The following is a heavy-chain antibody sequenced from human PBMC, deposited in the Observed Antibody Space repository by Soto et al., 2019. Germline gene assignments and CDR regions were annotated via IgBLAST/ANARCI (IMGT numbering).Heavy chain of an antibody. J-gene: IGHJ3*02. CDR1: GGSISSYY. CDR2: IYYSGST. Sequence: SETLSLTCTVSGGSISSYYWSWILQPPGKGLEWIGYIYYSGSTNNNPSLKSRVTISVDTSKNQFSLKLSSVTAADTAVYYCARERNRNDDDAFDIWGQGTMVTVSS. CDR3: ARERNRNDDDAFDI. D-gene: IGHD1-1*01. V-gene: IGHV4-59*01.